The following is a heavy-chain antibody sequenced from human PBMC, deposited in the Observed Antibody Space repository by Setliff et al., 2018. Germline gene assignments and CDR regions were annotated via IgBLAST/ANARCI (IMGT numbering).Heavy chain of an antibody. Sequence: SETLSLTCTVSGGSISSSSYYWGWIRQPPGKGLEWIGSIYYSGSTYYNPSLKSRVTISVDTSKNQSSLKLSSVTAADTAVYYCAREAPYYNFWSGYSDYWGQGTLVTVSS. V-gene: IGHV4-39*07. CDR3: AREAPYYNFWSGYSDY. CDR1: GGSISSSSYY. J-gene: IGHJ4*02. D-gene: IGHD3-3*01. CDR2: IYYSGST.